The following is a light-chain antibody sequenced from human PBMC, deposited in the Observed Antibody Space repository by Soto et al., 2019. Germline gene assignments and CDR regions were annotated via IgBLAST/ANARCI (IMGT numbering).Light chain of an antibody. Sequence: EIQMTQSPSTLSASVGDRLTITCRASQSVNSFLAWYQQKPGKAPKLLLSAASDLETGVPSRFSGSGSETEFSLTISSLQPDDFATYYCHHYKPVPSTFGQGTKVDNK. CDR3: HHYKPVPST. CDR1: QSVNSF. CDR2: AAS. V-gene: IGKV1-5*01. J-gene: IGKJ1*01.